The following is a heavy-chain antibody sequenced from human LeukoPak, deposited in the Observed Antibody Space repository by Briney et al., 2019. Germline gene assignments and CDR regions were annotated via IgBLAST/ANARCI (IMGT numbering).Heavy chain of an antibody. CDR2: ISGSGVST. V-gene: IGHV3-23*01. D-gene: IGHD3-22*01. J-gene: IGHJ5*02. CDR1: GFIFSSYA. CDR3: AKSSRPVITTTSDWFDP. Sequence: PGGSLRLSCAASGFIFSSYAMTWVRQAPGKGLEWASAISGSGVSTYYADSVKGRFTISRDNSKNTLYLQMNSLRAEDTAVYYCAKSSRPVITTTSDWFDPWGQGTLVTVSS.